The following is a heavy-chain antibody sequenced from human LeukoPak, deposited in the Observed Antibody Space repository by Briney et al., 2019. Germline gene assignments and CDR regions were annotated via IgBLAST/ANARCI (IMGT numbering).Heavy chain of an antibody. V-gene: IGHV4-59*01. CDR1: GGSISSYY. Sequence: SETLSLTCTVSGGSISSYYWSWIRQPPGKGLEWIGYIYHSGSTYYNPSLKSRVTISVDTSKNQFSLKLSSVTAADTAVYYCARDDGSGSSDPWGQGTLVTVSS. CDR3: ARDDGSGSSDP. CDR2: IYHSGST. D-gene: IGHD3-10*01. J-gene: IGHJ5*02.